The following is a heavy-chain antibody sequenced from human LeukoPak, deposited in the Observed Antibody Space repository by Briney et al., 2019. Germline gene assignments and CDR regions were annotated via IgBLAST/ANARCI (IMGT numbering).Heavy chain of an antibody. Sequence: ASETLSLTCTVSGGSISSYYWSWRRQPPGKGLEWIGYIYYSGNTNYNPSLKSRVTISVDTSKNQFSLKLTSVTAADTAVYYCASQFGWGQGTLVTVSS. J-gene: IGHJ4*02. D-gene: IGHD3-16*01. V-gene: IGHV4-59*01. CDR3: ASQFG. CDR2: IYYSGNT. CDR1: GGSISSYY.